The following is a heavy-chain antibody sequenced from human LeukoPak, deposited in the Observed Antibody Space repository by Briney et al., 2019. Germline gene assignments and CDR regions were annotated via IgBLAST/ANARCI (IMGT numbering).Heavy chain of an antibody. J-gene: IGHJ5*02. CDR2: ISSSSSYI. Sequence: GGSLRLSCAASGFTFSSYSMNWVRQAPGKGLEWVSSISSSSSYIYYADSVKGRFTISKDNAKNSLYLQMNSLRAEDTAVYYCARDFLGGVAVARNWFDPWGQGTLVTVSS. CDR1: GFTFSSYS. V-gene: IGHV3-21*01. D-gene: IGHD6-19*01. CDR3: ARDFLGGVAVARNWFDP.